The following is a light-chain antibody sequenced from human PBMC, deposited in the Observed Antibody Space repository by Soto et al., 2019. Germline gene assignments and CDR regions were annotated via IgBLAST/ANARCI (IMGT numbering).Light chain of an antibody. CDR1: QTISSW. V-gene: IGKV1-5*03. CDR3: QQYNNWPPWT. Sequence: DIQMTQSTSTLSGSVGDRVTITCRASQTISSWLAWYQQKPGKAPKLLVYKASTLKSGVPSRFSGSGSGTEFTLTISSLQSEDFAVYYCQQYNNWPPWTFGQGTKVDIK. J-gene: IGKJ1*01. CDR2: KAS.